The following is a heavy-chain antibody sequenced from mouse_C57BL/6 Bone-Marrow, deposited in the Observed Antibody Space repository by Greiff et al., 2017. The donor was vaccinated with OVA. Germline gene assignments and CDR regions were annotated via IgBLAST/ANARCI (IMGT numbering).Heavy chain of an antibody. J-gene: IGHJ4*01. CDR3: ARYSPTGRYAMDY. CDR1: GFTFTDYY. V-gene: IGHV7-3*01. Sequence: EVQVVESGGGLVQPGGSLSLSCAASGFTFTDYYMSWVRQPPGKALEWLGFIRNKANGYTTEYSASVKGRFTISRDNSQSILYLQMNALRAEDSATYYCARYSPTGRYAMDYWGQGTSVTVSS. CDR2: IRNKANGYTT. D-gene: IGHD4-1*01.